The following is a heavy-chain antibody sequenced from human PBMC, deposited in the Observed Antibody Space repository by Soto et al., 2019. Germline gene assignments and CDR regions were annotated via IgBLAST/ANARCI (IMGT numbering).Heavy chain of an antibody. CDR1: GLTFSNYA. CDR3: AQNGQWLATPPVA. D-gene: IGHD6-19*01. V-gene: IGHV3-23*01. J-gene: IGHJ4*02. CDR2: MSGSSSTT. Sequence: GGSLRLSCATSGLTFSNYAMSWVRQAPGGGLEWVSSMSGSSSTTYYADSVRGRFTISRDRSKNTLYLQMNSLRAEDTAIYYCAQNGQWLATPPVAWGQGSLVTVSS.